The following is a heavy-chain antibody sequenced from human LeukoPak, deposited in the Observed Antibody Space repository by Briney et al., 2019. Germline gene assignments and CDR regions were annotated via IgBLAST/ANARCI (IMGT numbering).Heavy chain of an antibody. V-gene: IGHV4-59*01. J-gene: IGHJ4*02. CDR3: ARYKGSGTLDY. Sequence: SETLSLTCAVSGGSISSYFWSWIRQPPGKGLEWIAYISYSGSNNYNPSLKSRVTISVDTSKNHFSLKLRTVTAADTAVYYCARYKGSGTLDYWGQGALVTVSS. CDR2: ISYSGSN. CDR1: GGSISSYF. D-gene: IGHD3-10*01.